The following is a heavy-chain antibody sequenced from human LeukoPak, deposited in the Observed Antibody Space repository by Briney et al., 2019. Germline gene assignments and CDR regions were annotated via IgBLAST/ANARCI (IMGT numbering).Heavy chain of an antibody. Sequence: ASVKGSCKASGYTFTSYGISWVRQAPGQGLEWRGWISAYNGNTNYAQKLQGRVTMTTDTSTSTAYMQLRSLRSDDTAVYYCARGSRVTTVTRYYYYYYGMDVWGQGTTVTVSS. CDR3: ARGSRVTTVTRYYYYYYGMDV. V-gene: IGHV1-18*01. D-gene: IGHD4-11*01. J-gene: IGHJ6*02. CDR2: ISAYNGNT. CDR1: GYTFTSYG.